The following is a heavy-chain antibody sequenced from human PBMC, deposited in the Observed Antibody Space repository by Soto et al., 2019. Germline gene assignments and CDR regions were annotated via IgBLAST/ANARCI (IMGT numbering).Heavy chain of an antibody. V-gene: IGHV3-7*01. CDR2: IYPGGSEK. D-gene: IGHD6-19*01. J-gene: IGHJ4*02. CDR1: GFTFSSYW. Sequence: EVQLVESGGGLVQPGGSLRLSCTASGFTFSSYWMTWVRQAPGKGLEWVANIYPGGSEKYYVESVKGRFTISRDNTRNSLSLQMTSLRAEDTAVYFCARDRGSGLYRAGSDYWGQGPQVTVSS. CDR3: ARDRGSGLYRAGSDY.